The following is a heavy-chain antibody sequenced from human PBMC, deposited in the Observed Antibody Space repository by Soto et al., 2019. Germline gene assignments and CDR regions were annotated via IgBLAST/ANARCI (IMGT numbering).Heavy chain of an antibody. CDR3: ARYHYYDSSGYQNYGMDV. V-gene: IGHV4-59*01. D-gene: IGHD3-22*01. CDR2: IYYSGST. J-gene: IGHJ6*02. Sequence: KPSETLSLTCTVSGGSISSYYWSWIRQPPGKGLEWIGYIYYSGSTNYNPSLKSRVTISVDTSKNQFSLKLSSVTAADTAVYYCARYHYYDSSGYQNYGMDVWGQGTTVTVSS. CDR1: GGSISSYY.